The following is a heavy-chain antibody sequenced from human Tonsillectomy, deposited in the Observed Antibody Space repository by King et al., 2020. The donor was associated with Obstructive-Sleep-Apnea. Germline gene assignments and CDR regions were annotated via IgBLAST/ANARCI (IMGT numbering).Heavy chain of an antibody. CDR2: ISSSGGTI. D-gene: IGHD2-21*02. CDR3: ARDVMTSSYWYFDL. Sequence: VQLVESGGGLVQPGGSLRLSCAASGFTFSSYEMYWVRQAPGKGLEWVSYISSSGGTIFYAASVKGRFTISRDNAKNSLYLQVNSLRAEDTAVYYCARDVMTSSYWYFDLWGRGTLVTVSS. V-gene: IGHV3-48*03. CDR1: GFTFSSYE. J-gene: IGHJ2*01.